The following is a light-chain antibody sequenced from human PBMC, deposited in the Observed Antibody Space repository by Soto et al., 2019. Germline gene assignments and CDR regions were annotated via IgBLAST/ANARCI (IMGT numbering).Light chain of an antibody. V-gene: IGLV2-11*01. CDR2: DVN. Sequence: QSALTQPRSVSGSPGQSVTISCTGTSGDVGSYNYVSWYQQHPGKAPKLMLYDVNKRPSGVPDRFSGSKSGNTASLTISGLQAEDEADYYCCSFAGSYSWVFGGGTKVTVL. J-gene: IGLJ3*02. CDR3: CSFAGSYSWV. CDR1: SGDVGSYNY.